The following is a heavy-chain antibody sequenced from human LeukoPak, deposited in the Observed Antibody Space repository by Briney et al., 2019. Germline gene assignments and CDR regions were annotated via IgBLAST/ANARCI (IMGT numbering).Heavy chain of an antibody. V-gene: IGHV3-23*01. CDR3: AKDHARFGEYYFDY. Sequence: GGSLRLSCAASGFTFSSYAMSWVRQAPGKGVEWVSAISGSGGSTYYADSVKGRFTISRDNSKNTLYLQMNSLRAEDTAVYYCAKDHARFGEYYFDYWGQGTLVTVSS. CDR2: ISGSGGST. D-gene: IGHD3-10*01. CDR1: GFTFSSYA. J-gene: IGHJ4*02.